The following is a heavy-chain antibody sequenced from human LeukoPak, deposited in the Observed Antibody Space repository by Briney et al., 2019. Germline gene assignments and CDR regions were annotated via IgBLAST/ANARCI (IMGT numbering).Heavy chain of an antibody. CDR1: GFTFSSYAM. J-gene: IGHJ4*02. Sequence: PGGSLRLSCAASGFTFSSYAMSWVRQPPGKGLEWIGEMYHGGNTNYNPSLKSRVTISVDKSKNQFSLMLNSVTAADTAVYYCARGSSGSLEGCDYWGQGTLVTVSS. CDR3: ARGSSGSLEGCDY. V-gene: IGHV4-4*02. D-gene: IGHD1-26*01. CDR2: MYHGGNT.